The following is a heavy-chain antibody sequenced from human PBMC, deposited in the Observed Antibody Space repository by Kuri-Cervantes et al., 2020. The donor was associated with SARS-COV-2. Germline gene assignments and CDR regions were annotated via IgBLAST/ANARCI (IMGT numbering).Heavy chain of an antibody. V-gene: IGHV1-18*04. CDR2: ISAYNGNT. CDR3: ARNYRGVGASNFDY. D-gene: IGHD1-26*01. CDR1: GYTFTGYY. J-gene: IGHJ4*02. Sequence: ASVKVSCKASGYTFTGYYMHWVRQAPGQGLEWMGWISAYNGNTNYAQKLQGRVTMTTDTSTSTAYMELRSLRSDDTAVYYCARNYRGVGASNFDYWGQGTLVTVSS.